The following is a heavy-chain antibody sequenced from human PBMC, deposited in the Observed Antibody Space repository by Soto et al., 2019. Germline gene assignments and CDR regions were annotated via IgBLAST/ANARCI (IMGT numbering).Heavy chain of an antibody. J-gene: IGHJ4*02. CDR3: ATLVVVVAVRYFDY. CDR1: GGSFSGYY. V-gene: IGHV4-34*01. Sequence: QVQLQQWGAGLLKPSETLSLTCAVYGGSFSGYYWSWIRQPPGKGLEWIGEINHSGSTNYNPYLKSRVTRSVDTSKNQFSLKLSSVFAADTAVYYCATLVVVVAVRYFDYWGQGTLVTVSS. D-gene: IGHD2-15*01. CDR2: INHSGST.